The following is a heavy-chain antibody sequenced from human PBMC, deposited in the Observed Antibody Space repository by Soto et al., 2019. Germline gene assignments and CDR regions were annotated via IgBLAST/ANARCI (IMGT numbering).Heavy chain of an antibody. CDR3: ARAPPTSVTSFAF. Sequence: QVQLVQSGVEVKKPGASVKVSCRTSGYTFVSYGISWVRQAPGQGLEWMGWISPYTGKTKSAQKFQDRVAMTTDTSTSTANLELRSLRSDDTAVYFFARAPPTSVTSFAFWGQGALVTVSS. CDR2: ISPYTGKT. J-gene: IGHJ4*02. V-gene: IGHV1-18*04. CDR1: GYTFVSYG. D-gene: IGHD4-4*01.